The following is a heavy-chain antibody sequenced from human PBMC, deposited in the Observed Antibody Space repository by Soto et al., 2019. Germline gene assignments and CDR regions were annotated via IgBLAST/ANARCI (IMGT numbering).Heavy chain of an antibody. CDR3: ARRTDFWSDYSAGMDV. CDR2: INAGNGNT. D-gene: IGHD3-3*01. J-gene: IGHJ6*02. V-gene: IGHV1-3*01. CDR1: GYTFTSCA. Sequence: GASVKVSCKASGYTFTSCAMHWVRQAPGQRLEWMGWINAGNGNTKYSQKFQGRVTITRDTSASTAYMELSSLRSEDTAVYYCARRTDFWSDYSAGMDVWGQGTTVTVSS.